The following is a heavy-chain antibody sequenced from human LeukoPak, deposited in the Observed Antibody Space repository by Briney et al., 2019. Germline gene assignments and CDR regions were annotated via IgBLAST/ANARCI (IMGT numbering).Heavy chain of an antibody. J-gene: IGHJ6*02. CDR1: GGSISSSSYY. CDR3: ASWVRGGSRSYGYIDYYYYGMDV. V-gene: IGHV4-39*07. CDR2: IYYSGST. D-gene: IGHD5-18*01. Sequence: KTSETLSLTCTVSGGSISSSSYYWGWIRQPPGKGLEWIGSIYYSGSTYYNPSLKSRVTISVDTSKNQFSLKLSSVTAADTAVYYCASWVRGGSRSYGYIDYYYYGMDVWGQGTTVTVSS.